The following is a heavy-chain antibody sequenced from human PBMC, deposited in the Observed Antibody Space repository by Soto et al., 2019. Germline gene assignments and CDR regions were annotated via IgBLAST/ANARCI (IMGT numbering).Heavy chain of an antibody. Sequence: QVQLVESGGGVVQPGRSLRLSCAASGFTFSSYGMHWVRQAPGKGLEGVAVISYDGSNKYYADSVKGRFTISRDNSKNTLYLQMNSLRAEDTAVYYCAKGDILTGYYPLYYYGMDVWGQGTTVTVSS. CDR3: AKGDILTGYYPLYYYGMDV. CDR1: GFTFSSYG. D-gene: IGHD3-9*01. J-gene: IGHJ6*02. CDR2: ISYDGSNK. V-gene: IGHV3-30*18.